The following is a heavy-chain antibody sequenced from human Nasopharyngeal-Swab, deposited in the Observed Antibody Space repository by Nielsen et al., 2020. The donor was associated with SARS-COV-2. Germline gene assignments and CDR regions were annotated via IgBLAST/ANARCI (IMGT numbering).Heavy chain of an antibody. CDR1: GFIFRDFA. J-gene: IGHJ4*02. Sequence: GESLKIPCTGSGFIFRDFAMSWFRQAPGKGLEWVSVIYRSGDTFYADSVKGRFTISRDISQNTLILQMNSLGVEDTAVYYCAGSVWWSFVEDWGQGTLVTVSS. CDR3: AGSVWWSFVED. V-gene: IGHV3-66*01. CDR2: IYRSGDT. D-gene: IGHD2-8*02.